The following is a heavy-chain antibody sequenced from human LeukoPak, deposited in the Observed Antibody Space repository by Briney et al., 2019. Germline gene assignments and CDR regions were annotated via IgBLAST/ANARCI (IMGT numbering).Heavy chain of an antibody. D-gene: IGHD3-10*01. V-gene: IGHV3-7*03. Sequence: TGGSLRLSCAASGFTFSSYWMSWVRQAPGKGLEWVANIKQDGSEKYYVDSVKGRFTISRDNAKNSLYLQMNSLRAEDTAVYYCARDYYGSGSYYPIRWDYYGMDVWQRDHGHRLL. CDR2: IKQDGSEK. CDR1: GFTFSSYW. J-gene: IGHJ6*04. CDR3: ARDYYGSGSYYPIRWDYYGMDV.